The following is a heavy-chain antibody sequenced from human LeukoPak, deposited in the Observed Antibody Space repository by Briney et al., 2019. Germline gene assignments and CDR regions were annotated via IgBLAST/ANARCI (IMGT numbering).Heavy chain of an antibody. Sequence: PGGSLRLSCAASGFTFSNYGMHWVRQAPGKGPEWVAYIRYDGGSQFYADSVKGRFSIFRDNSKKTLYLQMNGLRIEDTAVYNCAKDSARGARSIYYFEYWGQGTLVTVSS. J-gene: IGHJ4*02. CDR2: IRYDGGSQ. CDR1: GFTFSNYG. V-gene: IGHV3-30*02. CDR3: AKDSARGARSIYYFEY. D-gene: IGHD2-21*01.